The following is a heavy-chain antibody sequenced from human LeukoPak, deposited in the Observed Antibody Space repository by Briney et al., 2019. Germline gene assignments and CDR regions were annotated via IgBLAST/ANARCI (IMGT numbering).Heavy chain of an antibody. D-gene: IGHD3-3*01. CDR1: GYTLSSFD. CDR3: ARAGLNRYTNCDFHP. V-gene: IGHV1-8*01. CDR2: RNPDSGNT. J-gene: IGHJ5*02. Sequence: GASVKVSCKGAGYTLSSFDINWVRQGTGQGLEWIGWRNPDSGNTGYSQKFQGRGNMTRNTSISTAYMELISRRAEDSAVYYCARAGLNRYTNCDFHPWGQGTLVTVSP.